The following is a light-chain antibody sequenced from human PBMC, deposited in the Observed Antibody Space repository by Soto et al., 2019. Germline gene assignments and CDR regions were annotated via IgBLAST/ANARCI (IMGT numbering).Light chain of an antibody. CDR2: GAS. V-gene: IGKV3-15*01. CDR1: QSVSSN. CDR3: QQYNNWPRT. Sequence: EIVMTQSPATLSVSQGERATLSCRASQSVSSNLAWYQQTPGQPPRLLIYGASTGATGIPARFSGSGSGTEFTLTIGSLQSEDFALYYCQQYNNWPRTFGQGTKVDIK. J-gene: IGKJ1*01.